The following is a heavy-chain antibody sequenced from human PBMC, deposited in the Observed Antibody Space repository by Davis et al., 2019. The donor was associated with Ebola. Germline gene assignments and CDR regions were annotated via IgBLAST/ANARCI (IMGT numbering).Heavy chain of an antibody. D-gene: IGHD3-10*01. CDR1: GFTFSSYD. J-gene: IGHJ4*02. CDR3: ARAGFGEIYFDY. Sequence: PAGSLTLSCAASGFTFSSYDMHWVRQATGKGLEWVSAIGTAGDTYYPGSVKGRFTISREKAKNSLYLQMNSLRGEDTAVYYCARAGFGEIYFDYWGQGTLVTISS. V-gene: IGHV3-13*01. CDR2: IGTAGDT.